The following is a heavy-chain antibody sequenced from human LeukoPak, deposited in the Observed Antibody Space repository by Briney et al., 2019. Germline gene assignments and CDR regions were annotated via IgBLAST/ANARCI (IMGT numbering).Heavy chain of an antibody. J-gene: IGHJ5*02. D-gene: IGHD6-13*01. CDR3: ARDRGSSWEHLSWFDP. CDR1: GGSISSYY. CDR2: IYTSGST. Sequence: SETLSLTCTVSGGSISSYYWSWIRQPAGKGLEWIGRIYTSGSTNYNPSLKSRVTISVDTSKNQFSLKLSSVTAADTAVYYCARDRGSSWEHLSWFDPWGQGTLVTVSS. V-gene: IGHV4-4*07.